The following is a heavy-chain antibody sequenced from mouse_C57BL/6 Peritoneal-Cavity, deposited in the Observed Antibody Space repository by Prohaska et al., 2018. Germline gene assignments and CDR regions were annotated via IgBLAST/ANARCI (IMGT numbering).Heavy chain of an antibody. D-gene: IGHD1-1*01. V-gene: IGHV5-15*01. Sequence: EVKLVESGGGLVQPGGSLKLSCAASGFTFSDYGMAWVRQAPRKGPEWVAFISNLVYIIYYADTVTGRFTIYRENAKNTLYLEMSSLRSEDTAMYYCARIDGSSYYAMDYWGQGTSVTVSS. CDR2: ISNLVYII. CDR3: ARIDGSSYYAMDY. J-gene: IGHJ4*01. CDR1: GFTFSDYG.